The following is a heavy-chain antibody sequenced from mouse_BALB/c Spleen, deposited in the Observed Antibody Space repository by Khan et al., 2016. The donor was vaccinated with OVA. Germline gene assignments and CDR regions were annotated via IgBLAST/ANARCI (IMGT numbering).Heavy chain of an antibody. V-gene: IGHV1-4*01. CDR3: VRDGAYHRNDGWFAY. Sequence: QVQLKQSGAELARPGASVKMSCKASGYTFTSYTIHWIKKRPGQGLEWIGYINPSNDYTNYNQKFKEKATLTTDKSSTTAYLQLSSLTSDDSAVYNCVRDGAYHRNDGWFAYWGQGTLVTVSA. CDR1: GYTFTSYT. D-gene: IGHD2-14*01. J-gene: IGHJ3*01. CDR2: INPSNDYT.